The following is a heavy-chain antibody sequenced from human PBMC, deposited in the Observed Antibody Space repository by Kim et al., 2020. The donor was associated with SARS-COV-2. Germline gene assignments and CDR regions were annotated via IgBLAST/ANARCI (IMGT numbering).Heavy chain of an antibody. D-gene: IGHD2-15*01. CDR3: ARDGGCSGGSCYSFDY. CDR1: GGSISSYY. J-gene: IGHJ4*02. V-gene: IGHV4-59*01. Sequence: SETLSLTCTVSGGSISSYYWSWIRQPPGKGLEWIGYIYYSGSTNYNPSLKSRVTISVDTSKNQFSLKLSSVTAADTAVYYCARDGGCSGGSCYSFDYWGQGTLVTVSS. CDR2: IYYSGST.